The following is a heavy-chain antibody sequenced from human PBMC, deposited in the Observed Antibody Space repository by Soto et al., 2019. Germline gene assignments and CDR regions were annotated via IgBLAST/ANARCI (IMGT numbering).Heavy chain of an antibody. V-gene: IGHV3-23*01. J-gene: IGHJ4*02. CDR1: GFTFSSYA. CDR3: AKHFDINGYYSSY. D-gene: IGHD3-22*01. Sequence: GGSLRLSCAASGFTFSSYAMSWVRQAPGKGLEWVSIISGSGDYTYYADSVKGRFTISRDNSKKTLFLQMNSLRAEDTAVYYCAKHFDINGYYSSYWGQGTLVTVSS. CDR2: ISGSGDYT.